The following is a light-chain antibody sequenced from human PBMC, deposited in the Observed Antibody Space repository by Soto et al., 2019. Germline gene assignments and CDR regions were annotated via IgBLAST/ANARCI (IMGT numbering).Light chain of an antibody. J-gene: IGKJ4*01. Sequence: DIVMTQSPDSLAVSLGERATINCKSSQSVLYSSNNKNYLAWYQQKPGQPPKLLIYWASTRESGVPDRFSGSGSGTHFTLTISSLQAEDVAVYYCQQYYSTHPTFGGGTKVEIK. V-gene: IGKV4-1*01. CDR3: QQYYSTHPT. CDR1: QSVLYSSNNKNY. CDR2: WAS.